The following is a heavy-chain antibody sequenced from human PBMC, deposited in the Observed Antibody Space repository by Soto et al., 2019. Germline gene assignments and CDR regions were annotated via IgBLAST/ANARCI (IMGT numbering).Heavy chain of an antibody. CDR2: ISSSSSYI. Sequence: EVQLVESGGGLVKPGGSLRLSCAASGFTFSSYSMNWVRQAPGKGLEWVSSISSSSSYIYYADSVKGRFTISRDNAKNSLYLQMNSLRAEDTAVYYCARDRELGPLPYNWFDPWGQGTLVTVSS. D-gene: IGHD7-27*01. V-gene: IGHV3-21*01. CDR3: ARDRELGPLPYNWFDP. J-gene: IGHJ5*02. CDR1: GFTFSSYS.